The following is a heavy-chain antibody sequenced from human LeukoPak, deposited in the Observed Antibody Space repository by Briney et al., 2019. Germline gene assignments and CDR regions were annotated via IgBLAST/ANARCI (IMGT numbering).Heavy chain of an antibody. CDR3: AKDRALYSNYGLDY. Sequence: GGSLRLSCAASGFTFSSYAMSWVRQAPGKGLEGFAVISGSGGTTYYADSVKGRFTISRDNSENTLFLQMNSLRAEDTAVYYCAKDRALYSNYGLDYWGQGTLVTVSS. V-gene: IGHV3-23*01. CDR2: ISGSGGTT. CDR1: GFTFSSYA. J-gene: IGHJ4*02. D-gene: IGHD4-11*01.